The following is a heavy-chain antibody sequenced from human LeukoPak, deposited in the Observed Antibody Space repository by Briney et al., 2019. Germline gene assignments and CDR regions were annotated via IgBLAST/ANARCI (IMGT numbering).Heavy chain of an antibody. D-gene: IGHD2-2*01. V-gene: IGHV1-2*02. CDR2: INPNSGGT. CDR3: ARGSIVEVPAARSSYYYYGMDV. CDR1: GYTFTGYY. Sequence: ASVKVSCKASGYTFTGYYMHWVRQAPGQGLEWMGWINPNSGGTNYAQKFQGRVTMTRDTSISTAYMELSRLRSDDTAVYYCARGSIVEVPAARSSYYYYGMDVWGQGTAATVSS. J-gene: IGHJ6*02.